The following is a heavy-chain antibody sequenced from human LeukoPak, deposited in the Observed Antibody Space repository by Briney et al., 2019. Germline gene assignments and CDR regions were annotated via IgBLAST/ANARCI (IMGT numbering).Heavy chain of an antibody. CDR2: INPNSGGT. CDR1: GYTFTGCY. CDR3: ARDAPPADY. V-gene: IGHV1-2*02. Sequence: GASVNVSCKASGYTFTGCYMHWVRQAPGQGLEWMGWINPNSGGTNYAQKFQGRVTMTRDTSISTAYMELSRLRSDDTAVYYCARDAPPADYWGQGTLVTVSS. J-gene: IGHJ4*02.